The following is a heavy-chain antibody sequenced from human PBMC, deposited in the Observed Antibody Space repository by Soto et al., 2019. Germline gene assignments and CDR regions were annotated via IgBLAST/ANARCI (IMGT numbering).Heavy chain of an antibody. CDR1: NVSIKSSY. CDR3: ARDFAGRGPFDP. D-gene: IGHD1-26*01. Sequence: SETLSLTCSVSNVSIKSSYWNWIRQPPGKGLEWIGFVYYTGTTKYNPSLKSRVTISVDTSNNEFSLKLTSVTTADTAFSFCARDFAGRGPFDPWGQGTLVTVSS. J-gene: IGHJ5*02. CDR2: VYYTGTT. V-gene: IGHV4-59*01.